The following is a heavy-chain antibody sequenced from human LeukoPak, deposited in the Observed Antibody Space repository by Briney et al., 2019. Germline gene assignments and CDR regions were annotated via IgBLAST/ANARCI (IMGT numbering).Heavy chain of an antibody. CDR1: GGSISNYY. D-gene: IGHD6-13*01. CDR3: ARDHHGSSY. V-gene: IGHV4-59*01. Sequence: PSETLSLTCTVSGGSISNYYWSWIRQPPGKGLEWIGYIHYSGSTTCNPSLKSRVTMSVDTSKNQFSLKLNSVTAADTAVYFCARDHHGSSYWGQGTLVAVSS. J-gene: IGHJ4*02. CDR2: IHYSGST.